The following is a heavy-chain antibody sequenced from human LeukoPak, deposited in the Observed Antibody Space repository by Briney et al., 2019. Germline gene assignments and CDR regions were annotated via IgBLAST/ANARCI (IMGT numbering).Heavy chain of an antibody. CDR3: ARVAGWSPIDY. D-gene: IGHD2-15*01. Sequence: SETLSLTCSVSGYSISSGYWWGWIRQPPGKGLEWIGNIYHSGSTYFKSSLKSRVTMSVDTSKNQFSLKLNSVTAADTAVYYCARVAGWSPIDYWGQGTLVTVSS. J-gene: IGHJ4*02. CDR1: GYSISSGYW. CDR2: IYHSGST. V-gene: IGHV4-38-2*02.